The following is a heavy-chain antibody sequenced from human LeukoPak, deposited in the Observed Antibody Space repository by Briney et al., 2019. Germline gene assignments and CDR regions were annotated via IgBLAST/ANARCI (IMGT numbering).Heavy chain of an antibody. J-gene: IGHJ4*02. CDR3: ARGYDYVWGSYRFDY. Sequence: ASVKVSCKASGYTFTGYYMHWVRQAPGQGLEWMGWINPNSGGTNYAQKFQGRVTMTRDTSISTAYMELSRLRSDDTAVYYCARGYDYVWGSYRFDYWGQGTLVTVSS. V-gene: IGHV1-2*02. CDR2: INPNSGGT. CDR1: GYTFTGYY. D-gene: IGHD3-16*02.